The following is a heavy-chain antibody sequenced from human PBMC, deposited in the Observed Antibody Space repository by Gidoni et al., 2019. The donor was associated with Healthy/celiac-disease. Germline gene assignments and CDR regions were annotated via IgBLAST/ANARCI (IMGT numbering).Heavy chain of an antibody. CDR1: GFPFSSYA. D-gene: IGHD3-22*01. J-gene: IGHJ4*02. CDR3: AKDGFYYDSSGYGG. CDR2: ISGSGGST. V-gene: IGHV3-23*01. Sequence: EVQLLESGGGLVQPGGSLRLSCAASGFPFSSYAMSWVRQAPGKGLEWVSAISGSGGSTYYADSVKGRFTISRDNSKNTLYLQMNSLRAEDTAVYYCAKDGFYYDSSGYGGWGQGTLVTVSS.